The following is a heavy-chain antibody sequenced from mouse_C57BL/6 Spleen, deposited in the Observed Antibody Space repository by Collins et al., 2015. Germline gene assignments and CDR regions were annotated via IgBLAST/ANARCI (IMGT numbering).Heavy chain of an antibody. CDR1: GYTFTSYW. D-gene: IGHD2-3*01. CDR2: IYPGSGST. Sequence: LQQPGSELVRPGASVKLSCKASGYTFTSYWMHWVKQRHGQGLEWIGNIYPGSGSTNYDEKFKSKGTLTVDTSSSTAYMHLSSLTSEDSAVYYCTVYDYDAMDYWGQGTSVTVSS. V-gene: IGHV1S22*01. J-gene: IGHJ4*01. CDR3: TVYDYDAMDY.